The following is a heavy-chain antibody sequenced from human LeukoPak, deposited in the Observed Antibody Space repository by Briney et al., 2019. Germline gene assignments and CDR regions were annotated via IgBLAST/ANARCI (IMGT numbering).Heavy chain of an antibody. CDR1: GGSISSSNW. V-gene: IGHV3-15*01. CDR2: IKSKTDGGTT. Sequence: PSGTLSLTCAVSGGSISSSNWWSWVRQPPGKGLEWVGRIKSKTDGGTTDYAAPVKGRFTISRDDSKNTLYLQMNSLKTEDTAVYYCTTEYYYFDYWGQGTLVTVSS. J-gene: IGHJ4*02. CDR3: TTEYYYFDY. D-gene: IGHD6-6*01.